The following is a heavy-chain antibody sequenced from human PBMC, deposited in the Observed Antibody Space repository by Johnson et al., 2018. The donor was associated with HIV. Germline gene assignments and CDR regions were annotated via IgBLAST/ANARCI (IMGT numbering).Heavy chain of an antibody. CDR3: ASTRLGAFDI. CDR1: RFTFTDYG. Sequence: VQLVESGGGVIRPGGSLTLSCAASRFTFTDYGMSWVRQAPGKGLEWVSGISGSGGSTYYADSVKGRFTISRDNSGNTLHLQMDSLRVEDTAVYYCASTRLGAFDIWGQGTMVTVSS. CDR2: ISGSGGST. J-gene: IGHJ3*02. V-gene: IGHV3-23*04. D-gene: IGHD6-6*01.